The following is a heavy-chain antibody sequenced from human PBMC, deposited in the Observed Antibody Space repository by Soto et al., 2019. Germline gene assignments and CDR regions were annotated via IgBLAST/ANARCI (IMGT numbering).Heavy chain of an antibody. V-gene: IGHV3-30*18. CDR3: VKGMWHSSDWDFDY. Sequence: QVQLVESGGGVVQPGRSLRLSCAASGFTFSNYDMHRVRQAPGEGLEWVAFMSSDGSDTYYADSVQGRFIISRDNPNNTLYLETKNLRPEDTAVYYCVKGMWHSSDWDFDYWGQGTLVTVSS. CDR2: MSSDGSDT. D-gene: IGHD6-19*01. J-gene: IGHJ4*02. CDR1: GFTFSNYD.